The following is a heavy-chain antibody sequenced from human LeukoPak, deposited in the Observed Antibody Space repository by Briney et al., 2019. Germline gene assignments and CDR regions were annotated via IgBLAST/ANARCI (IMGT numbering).Heavy chain of an antibody. CDR1: GYSISSGYY. Sequence: PSETLSLTCAVSGYSISSGYYWGWIRQPPGKGLEWIGSIYHSGSTYYNPSLKGRVTISVDTSKNQFSLKLSSVTAADTAVYYCARDRGGITAGDDAFDIWGQGTMVTVSS. CDR2: IYHSGST. J-gene: IGHJ3*02. D-gene: IGHD2-8*02. CDR3: ARDRGGITAGDDAFDI. V-gene: IGHV4-38-2*02.